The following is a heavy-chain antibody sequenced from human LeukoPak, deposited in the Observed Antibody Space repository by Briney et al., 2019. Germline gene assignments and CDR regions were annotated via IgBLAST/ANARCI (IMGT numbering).Heavy chain of an antibody. D-gene: IGHD6-19*01. J-gene: IGHJ6*03. CDR3: ARGTYSSGWHYYYYYMDV. CDR1: GGSISSHY. V-gene: IGHV4-59*11. CDR2: IYYSGST. Sequence: PSETLSLTCTVSGGSISSHYWSWIRQPPGEGLEWIGYIYYSGSTNYNPSLKSRVTISVDTSKNQFSLKLSSVTAADTAVYYCARGTYSSGWHYYYYYMDVWGKGTTVTVSS.